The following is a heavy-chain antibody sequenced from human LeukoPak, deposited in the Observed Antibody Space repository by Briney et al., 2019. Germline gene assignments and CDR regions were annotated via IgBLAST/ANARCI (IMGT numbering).Heavy chain of an antibody. J-gene: IGHJ4*02. D-gene: IGHD6-13*01. Sequence: SETLSLTCTVSGASISSYYWSWIRQPAGKGLEWIGRIYTSGSTNYNPSLKSRVTMSVDTSKNQFSLNLNSVAAADTAVYYCARGISSSWYPYFDYWGQGTLVTVSS. CDR3: ARGISSSWYPYFDY. CDR2: IYTSGST. CDR1: GASISSYY. V-gene: IGHV4-4*07.